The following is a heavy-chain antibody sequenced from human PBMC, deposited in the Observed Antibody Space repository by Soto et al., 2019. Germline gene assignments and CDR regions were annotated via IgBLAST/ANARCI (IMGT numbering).Heavy chain of an antibody. Sequence: EVQLLESGGGLVQPGGSLSLSCAASGFTFSSFAMSWVRQAPGKGLEWVSLISGSGGDTYFADSVKGRFTISRDNSKNTLYLQMHSLRAEDTALYYCANGGGYSYGYIPYWGQGTLVTVSS. D-gene: IGHD5-18*01. J-gene: IGHJ4*02. V-gene: IGHV3-23*01. CDR1: GFTFSSFA. CDR3: ANGGGYSYGYIPY. CDR2: ISGSGGDT.